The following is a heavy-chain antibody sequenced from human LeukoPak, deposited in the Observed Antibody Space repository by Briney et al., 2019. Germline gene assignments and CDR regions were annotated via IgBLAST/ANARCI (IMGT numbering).Heavy chain of an antibody. J-gene: IGHJ6*03. D-gene: IGHD6-13*01. V-gene: IGHV4-59*01. CDR3: ARGRVSSSTWYSTYYYYFYMDV. CDR1: GGSIGSYY. CDR2: IYYSGST. Sequence: PSETLSLTCTVSGGSIGSYYWSWIRQPPGKGLEWIAYIYYSGSTNYNPSLKSRVTLSVDTSKNQFSLGLSTVTAADTAVYFCARGRVSSSTWYSTYYYYFYMDVWGKGTTVTVS.